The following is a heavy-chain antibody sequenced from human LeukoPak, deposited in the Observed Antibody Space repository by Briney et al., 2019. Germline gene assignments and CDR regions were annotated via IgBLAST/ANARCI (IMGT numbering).Heavy chain of an antibody. CDR3: VAALLDV. V-gene: IGHV3-48*03. J-gene: IGHJ6*04. CDR1: GFTFSSYQ. Sequence: GGSLGLSCVASGFTFSSYQLNWVRQAPGKGLEWVSYISSSGSTIYYADSVKGRFTISRDNAKNSLYLQMNSLRAEDTAVYYCVAALLDVWGKGTTVTISS. D-gene: IGHD1-26*01. CDR2: ISSSGSTI.